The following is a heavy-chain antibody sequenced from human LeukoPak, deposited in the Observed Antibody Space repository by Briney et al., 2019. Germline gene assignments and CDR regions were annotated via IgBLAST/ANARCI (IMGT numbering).Heavy chain of an antibody. CDR3: AKHYYYDSSGYSHY. Sequence: GGSLRLSCGASGFTFSNYWMSWVRQAPGKGLEWVSAISGNGGRTYYADSVKGRFTFSRDNSKNTLYLQMNSLRAEDTAIYYCAKHYYYDSSGYSHYWGQGTLVTVSS. J-gene: IGHJ4*02. CDR1: GFTFSNYW. CDR2: ISGNGGRT. D-gene: IGHD3-22*01. V-gene: IGHV3-23*01.